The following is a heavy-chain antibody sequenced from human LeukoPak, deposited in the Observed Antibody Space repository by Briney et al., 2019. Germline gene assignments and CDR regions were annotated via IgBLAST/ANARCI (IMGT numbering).Heavy chain of an antibody. V-gene: IGHV3-74*01. J-gene: IGHJ4*02. D-gene: IGHD4-17*01. Sequence: PGGSLRLSCAASGFTFSNFWMHWVRQAPGRGLVWVSRINSDGSSTSYADSVKGRFTISRDNAKNTLYLQTNSLRAEDTAVYYCATIPTVTTSGYWGQGTLVTVSS. CDR3: ATIPTVTTSGY. CDR1: GFTFSNFW. CDR2: INSDGSST.